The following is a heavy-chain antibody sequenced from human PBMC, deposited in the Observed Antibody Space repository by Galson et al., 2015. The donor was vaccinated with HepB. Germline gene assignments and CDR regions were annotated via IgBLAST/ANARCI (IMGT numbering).Heavy chain of an antibody. J-gene: IGHJ6*03. V-gene: IGHV4-31*03. CDR1: GGSISSGGYY. CDR3: ARVGPGSSYPYYYYYMDV. CDR2: IYYSGST. D-gene: IGHD6-13*01. Sequence: PLSLTCTVSGGSISSGGYYWSWIRQHPGKGLEWIGYIYYSGSTYYNPSLKSRVTISVDTSKNQFSLKLSSVTAADTAVYYCARVGPGSSYPYYYYYMDVWGKGTTVTVSS.